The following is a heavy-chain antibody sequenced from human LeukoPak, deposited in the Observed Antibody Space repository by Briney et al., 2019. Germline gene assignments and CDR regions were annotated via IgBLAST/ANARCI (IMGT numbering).Heavy chain of an antibody. CDR2: INHSGST. Sequence: SETLSLTCAVYGGSFSGYYWSWIRQPPGKGLEWIGEINHSGSTNYNPSLKSRVTISADTSKNQFSLKLNSVTAADTAMYYCARQISDYYYYYMDVWGEGITVTVSS. D-gene: IGHD2/OR15-2a*01. CDR3: ARQISDYYYYYMDV. V-gene: IGHV4-34*01. J-gene: IGHJ6*03. CDR1: GGSFSGYY.